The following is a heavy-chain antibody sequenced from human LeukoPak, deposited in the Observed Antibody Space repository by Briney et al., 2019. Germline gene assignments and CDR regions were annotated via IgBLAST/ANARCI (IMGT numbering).Heavy chain of an antibody. D-gene: IGHD6-13*01. Sequence: GGSLRLSCTTSFSVSSKYMSWVRQAPGKGLDWVSVLYVGGNTYYADSVKGRFTISRDNAKNSLYLQMNSLRAEDTAVYYCARDLGGSSWLYYYYMDVWGKGTTVTVSS. CDR3: ARDLGGSSWLYYYYMDV. CDR1: FSVSSKY. J-gene: IGHJ6*03. CDR2: LYVGGNT. V-gene: IGHV3-53*01.